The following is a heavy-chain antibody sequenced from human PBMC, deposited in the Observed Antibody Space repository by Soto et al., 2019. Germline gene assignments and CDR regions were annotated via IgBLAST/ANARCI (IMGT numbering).Heavy chain of an antibody. CDR1: GYSISSSNW. CDR2: IYYSGST. V-gene: IGHV4-28*01. CDR3: ARFPVVRGAYFDY. Sequence: PSETLSLTCAVSGYSISSSNWWGWIRQPPGKGLEWIGYIYYSGSTYYNPPLKSRVTMSVDTSKNQFSLKLSSVTAVDTAVYYCARFPVVRGAYFDYWGQGTLVTVSS. D-gene: IGHD3-10*01. J-gene: IGHJ4*02.